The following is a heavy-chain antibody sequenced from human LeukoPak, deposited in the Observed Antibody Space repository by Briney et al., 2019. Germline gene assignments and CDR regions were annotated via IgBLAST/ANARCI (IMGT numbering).Heavy chain of an antibody. D-gene: IGHD3-22*01. CDR2: ISSSGGST. CDR1: GFTFISYA. CDR3: AKDRSGSSGYYPTFDY. Sequence: PGGSLRLSCAASGFTFISYAMSWVRQVPGKGLEWVSGISSSGGSTYYADSVKGRFTISRDNSNKMLYLQMNSLRAEDTAVYYCAKDRSGSSGYYPTFDYWGQGTLVTVSS. V-gene: IGHV3-23*01. J-gene: IGHJ4*02.